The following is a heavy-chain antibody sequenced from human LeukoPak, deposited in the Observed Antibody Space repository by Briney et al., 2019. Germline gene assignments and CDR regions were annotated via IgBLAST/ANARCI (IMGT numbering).Heavy chain of an antibody. J-gene: IGHJ4*02. CDR2: INSDGSSI. CDR1: GFTFSSYW. V-gene: IGHV3-74*03. CDR3: AREIVGAPKSPGFFDY. D-gene: IGHD1-26*01. Sequence: SGGSLRLSCAASGFTFSSYWMHWVRQAPGKGLVWVSRINSDGSSITYADSVKGRFTISRDNSKNTLYLQMNSLRAEDTAVYYCAREIVGAPKSPGFFDYWGQGTRVTVSS.